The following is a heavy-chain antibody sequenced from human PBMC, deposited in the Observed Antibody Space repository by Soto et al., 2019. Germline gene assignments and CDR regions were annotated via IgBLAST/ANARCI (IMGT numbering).Heavy chain of an antibody. V-gene: IGHV4-34*01. CDR2: INHSGST. Sequence: KLSETLSLTCAVYGGSFRGYHWSWIRQPPGKGLEWIGEINHSGSTNYNPSLKSRVIISLETSKNQFSLILTSVTAADTAVYYCARGLSSSATFYHYYGMDVWGQGTTVTVSS. CDR3: ARGLSSSATFYHYYGMDV. CDR1: GGSFRGYH. D-gene: IGHD6-6*01. J-gene: IGHJ6*02.